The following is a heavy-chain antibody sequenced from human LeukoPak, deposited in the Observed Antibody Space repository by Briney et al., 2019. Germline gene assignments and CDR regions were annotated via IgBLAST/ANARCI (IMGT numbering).Heavy chain of an antibody. CDR2: IYYTGST. D-gene: IGHD5-18*01. Sequence: PGGSLRLSCAASGFMFSSYWMSWVRQAPGKGLEWIGYIYYTGSTNYNPSLKSRVTISVDTSKNQFSLKLSSVTAADTAVYYCARVYGYSYGKADAFDIWGQGTMVTVSS. CDR3: ARVYGYSYGKADAFDI. V-gene: IGHV4-59*01. CDR1: GFMFSSYW. J-gene: IGHJ3*02.